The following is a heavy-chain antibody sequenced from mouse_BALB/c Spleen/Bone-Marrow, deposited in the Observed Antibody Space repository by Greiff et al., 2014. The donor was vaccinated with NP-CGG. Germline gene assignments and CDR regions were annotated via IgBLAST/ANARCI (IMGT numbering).Heavy chain of an antibody. D-gene: IGHD3-3*01. CDR1: GYAFTNYL. V-gene: IGHV1-54*01. CDR3: ARRDGSYFDY. Sequence: VQLQQSGAELVRPGTSVKVSCKASGYAFTNYLIEWVKQRPGQGLEWIGMINPGSGGTNYNEKFKGEATLTADKSPSTAYMQLSSLTSDDSAVYFCARRDGSYFDYWGQGTTLTVSS. J-gene: IGHJ2*01. CDR2: INPGSGGT.